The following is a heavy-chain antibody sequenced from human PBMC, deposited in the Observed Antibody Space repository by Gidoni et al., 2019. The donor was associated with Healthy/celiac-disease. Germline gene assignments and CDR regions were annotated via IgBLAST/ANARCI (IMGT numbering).Heavy chain of an antibody. CDR3: ARDLISSSGWPYH. D-gene: IGHD6-19*01. V-gene: IGHV3-30-3*01. CDR2: ISYDGSNK. J-gene: IGHJ5*02. CDR1: GFTFSSYA. Sequence: QVQLVESGGGVVQPGRSLRLSCAASGFTFSSYAMHWVRQAPGKGLEWVAVISYDGSNKYYADSVKGRFTISRDNSKNTLYLQMNSLRAEDTAVYYCARDLISSSGWPYHWGQGTLVTVSS.